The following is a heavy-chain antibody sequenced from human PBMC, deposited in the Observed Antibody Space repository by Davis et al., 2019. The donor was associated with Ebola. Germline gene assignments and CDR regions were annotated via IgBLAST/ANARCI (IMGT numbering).Heavy chain of an antibody. CDR3: ARDRPGVAINYYYGMDV. J-gene: IGHJ6*02. CDR1: GYTFTSYG. Sequence: ASVKVSCKASGYTFTSYGISWVRQAPGQGLEWMGWISAYNGNTNYAQKFQGRVTITADKSTSTAYMELSSLRSEDTAVYYCARDRPGVAINYYYGMDVWGQGTTVTVSS. D-gene: IGHD3-3*01. CDR2: ISAYNGNT. V-gene: IGHV1-18*01.